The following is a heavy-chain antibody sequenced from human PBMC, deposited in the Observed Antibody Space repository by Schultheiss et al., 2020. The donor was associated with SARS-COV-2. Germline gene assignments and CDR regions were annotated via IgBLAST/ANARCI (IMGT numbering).Heavy chain of an antibody. J-gene: IGHJ4*02. Sequence: GGSLRLSCAASGFTFSGSAMHWVRQAPGKGLEWTAVISYDGTNKYYADYVKGRFTISRDNSKNTLYLQMNSLKPEDTAVYYCARDQRCSGGSCFSANFDYWGQGTLVTVSS. CDR2: ISYDGTNK. CDR1: GFTFSGSA. D-gene: IGHD2-15*01. CDR3: ARDQRCSGGSCFSANFDY. V-gene: IGHV3-30*04.